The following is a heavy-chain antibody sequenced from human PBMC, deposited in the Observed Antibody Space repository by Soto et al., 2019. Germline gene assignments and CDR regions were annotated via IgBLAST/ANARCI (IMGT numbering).Heavy chain of an antibody. CDR1: GYSFTSYW. V-gene: IGHV5-10-1*01. J-gene: IGHJ4*02. CDR3: VRLPEFYDSSGDWHD. Sequence: PGESLKISCKGSGYSFTSYWISWVRQMPGKGLERMGRIDPSDSYTNYSPSFQGHVTLSADKSISTAYLQWSSLKASDTALYYCVRLPEFYDSSGDWHDWGQGTLVTVS. D-gene: IGHD3-22*01. CDR2: IDPSDSYT.